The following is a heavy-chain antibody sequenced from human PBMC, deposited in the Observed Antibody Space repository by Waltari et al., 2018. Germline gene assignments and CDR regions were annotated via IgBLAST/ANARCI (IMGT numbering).Heavy chain of an antibody. V-gene: IGHV3-21*01. CDR1: GFTFSSYS. CDR3: ASGTSD. J-gene: IGHJ4*02. D-gene: IGHD1-1*01. CDR2: ISSSSSYI. Sequence: EVQLVESGGGLVKPGGSLRLSCAASGFTFSSYSMTWVRQAPGKGLEWVSTISSSSSYIYYSDSVKGRFTISRDNAKNSLYLQMNSLSAEDTAGEYCASGTSDWGQGTLVTVSS.